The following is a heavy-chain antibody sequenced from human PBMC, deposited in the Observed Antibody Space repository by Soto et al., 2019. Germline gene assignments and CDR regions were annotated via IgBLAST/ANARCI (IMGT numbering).Heavy chain of an antibody. CDR1: GASISSSY. CDR3: ARGYYDSSGHSNTFDI. D-gene: IGHD3-22*01. J-gene: IGHJ3*02. V-gene: IGHV4-59*01. CDR2: VYYSGST. Sequence: PSETLSLTCTVSGASISSSYWSWIRQSPGKELEWIGYVYYSGSTNYNPSLKSRVTISVDTSKNQFSLKLSSVTAADTAVYYCARGYYDSSGHSNTFDICGQGTMVTVSS.